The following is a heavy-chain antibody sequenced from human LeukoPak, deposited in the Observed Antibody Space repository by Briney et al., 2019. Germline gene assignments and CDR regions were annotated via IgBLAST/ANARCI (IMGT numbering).Heavy chain of an antibody. CDR2: LYPGNSET. CDR1: GYSFSCYW. V-gene: IGHV5-51*01. J-gene: IGHJ4*02. D-gene: IGHD3-9*01. Sequence: GESLKISCKASGYSFSCYWIGWVRQMPGKGLEWMAILYPGNSETRYSPSFQGQVTVSADESISTAYLQWSSLKASDTAMYYCVGSTGFPYYFDYWGQGTLVTVSS. CDR3: VGSTGFPYYFDY.